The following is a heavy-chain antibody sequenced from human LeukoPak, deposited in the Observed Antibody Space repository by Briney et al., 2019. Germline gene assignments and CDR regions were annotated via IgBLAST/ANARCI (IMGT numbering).Heavy chain of an antibody. CDR3: AKRTSYGNFDY. CDR2: ISGSGSGT. J-gene: IGHJ4*02. D-gene: IGHD5-18*01. Sequence: GGSLRLSCAASGFSFTNYAMSWVRRAPGKGLEWVSSISGSGSGTYYADSVKGRFTISRDNSKNTLYLQMNSLRAEDTAIYYCAKRTSYGNFDYWSQGTLVTVSS. V-gene: IGHV3-23*01. CDR1: GFSFTNYA.